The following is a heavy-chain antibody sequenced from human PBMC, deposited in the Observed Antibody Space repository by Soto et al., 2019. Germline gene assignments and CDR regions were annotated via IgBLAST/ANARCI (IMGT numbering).Heavy chain of an antibody. Sequence: QVQLQKSGPGLVKPSQTLALTCTVSGGSISSVGYYWDWIRQHPGKGLEWIGYIYYSGSIYYNPSLKSRVTISVDTSKNPFSLKLSTVTAADTAVYYCARSVFPWGQGTLVTVSS. V-gene: IGHV4-31*03. CDR3: ARSVFP. CDR1: GGSISSVGYY. J-gene: IGHJ5*02. CDR2: IYYSGSI.